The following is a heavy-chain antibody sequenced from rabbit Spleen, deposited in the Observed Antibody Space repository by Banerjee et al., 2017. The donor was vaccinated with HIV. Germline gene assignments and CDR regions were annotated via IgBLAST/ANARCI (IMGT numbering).Heavy chain of an antibody. CDR2: IDPLFGIT. CDR1: GFTLSSYY. CDR3: TRAAYGYGGYGDL. D-gene: IGHD6-1*01. Sequence: QLKESGGGLVQPGGSLKLSCKASGFTLSSYYMNWVRQAPGKGLEWIGYIDPLFGITYYANWVNGRFSISRENAQNTVFLQMTSLTAADTATYFCTRAAYGYGGYGDLWGPGTLVTVS. V-gene: IGHV1S7*01. J-gene: IGHJ4*01.